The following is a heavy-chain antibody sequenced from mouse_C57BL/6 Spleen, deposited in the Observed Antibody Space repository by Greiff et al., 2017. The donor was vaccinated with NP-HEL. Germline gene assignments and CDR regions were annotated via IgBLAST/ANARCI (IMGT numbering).Heavy chain of an antibody. CDR2: INPNNGGT. CDR3: ARITATVFDY. V-gene: IGHV1-26*01. Sequence: EVQLQQSGPELVKPGASVKISCKASGYTFTDYYMNWVKQSHGKSLEWIGDINPNNGGTSYNQKFKGKATLTVDKSSSTAYMELRSLTSEDSADYYCARITATVFDYWGQGTTLTVAS. J-gene: IGHJ2*01. CDR1: GYTFTDYY. D-gene: IGHD1-2*01.